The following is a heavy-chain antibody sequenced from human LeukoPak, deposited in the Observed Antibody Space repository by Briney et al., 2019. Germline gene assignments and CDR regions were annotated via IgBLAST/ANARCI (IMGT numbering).Heavy chain of an antibody. CDR1: GFTFSSYG. CDR3: AKDGYSYGYWSANWFDP. J-gene: IGHJ5*02. CDR2: IRYDGSNK. D-gene: IGHD5-18*01. Sequence: PGGSLRLSCAASGFTFSSYGMHWVRQAPGKGLEWVAFIRYDGSNKYYADSVKGRFTISRDNSKNTLYLQMNSLRAEDTAVYYCAKDGYSYGYWSANWFDPWGQGTLVTVSS. V-gene: IGHV3-30*02.